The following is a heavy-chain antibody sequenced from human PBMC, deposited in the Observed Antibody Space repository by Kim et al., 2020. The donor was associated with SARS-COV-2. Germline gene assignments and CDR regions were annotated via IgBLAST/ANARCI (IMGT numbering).Heavy chain of an antibody. Sequence: GGSLRLSCAASGFTFSSYGMHWVRQAPGKGLEWVAVIWYDGSNKYYADSVKGRFTISRDNSKNTLYLQMNSLRAEDTAVYYCARENAGTHGRRYYYYGMDVWGQGTSVTVSS. CDR1: GFTFSSYG. CDR3: ARENAGTHGRRYYYYGMDV. D-gene: IGHD6-13*01. V-gene: IGHV3-33*01. CDR2: IWYDGSNK. J-gene: IGHJ6*02.